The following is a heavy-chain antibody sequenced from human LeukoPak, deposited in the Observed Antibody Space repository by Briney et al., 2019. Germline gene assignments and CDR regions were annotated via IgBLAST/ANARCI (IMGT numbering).Heavy chain of an antibody. CDR2: INHSGST. V-gene: IGHV4-34*01. CDR3: ARGGEAARHFDY. Sequence: SETLSLTCAVYGGSFSGYYWSWIRQPPGKGLEWIGEINHSGSTNYNPSLKSRDTISVDTSKNQFSLKLSSVTAADTAVYYCARGGEAARHFDYWGQGTLVTVSS. CDR1: GGSFSGYY. J-gene: IGHJ4*02. D-gene: IGHD6-6*01.